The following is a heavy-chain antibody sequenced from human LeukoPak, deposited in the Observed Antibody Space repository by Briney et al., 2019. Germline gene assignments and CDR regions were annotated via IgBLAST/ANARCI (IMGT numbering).Heavy chain of an antibody. J-gene: IGHJ4*02. CDR1: GFTFSRNG. Sequence: GGSLRLSCAASGFTFSRNGMTWVRQAPGKGLEWVSAISGSGGSTYYADSVKGRFTISRDNSKNTLYLQMNSLRAEDTAVYYCAKVLEDYGDYVFDYWGQGTLVTVSS. V-gene: IGHV3-23*01. CDR2: ISGSGGST. D-gene: IGHD4-17*01. CDR3: AKVLEDYGDYVFDY.